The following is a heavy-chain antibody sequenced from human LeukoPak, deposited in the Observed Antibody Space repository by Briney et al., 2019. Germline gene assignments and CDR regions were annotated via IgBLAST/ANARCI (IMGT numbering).Heavy chain of an antibody. D-gene: IGHD3-22*01. CDR1: GGTFSSYA. CDR3: ARRYYDSSGYYSFSWFDP. V-gene: IGHV1-69*05. J-gene: IGHJ5*02. CDR2: IIPIFGTA. Sequence: SVKVSCKASGGTFSSYAISWVRQAPGQGLERMGGIIPIFGTANYAQKFQGRVTMTRDTSTSTVYMELSSLRSEDTAVYYCARRYYDSSGYYSFSWFDPWGQGTLVTVSS.